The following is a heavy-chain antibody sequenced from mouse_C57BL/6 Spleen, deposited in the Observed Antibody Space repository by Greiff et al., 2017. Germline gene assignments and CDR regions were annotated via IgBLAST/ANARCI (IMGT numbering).Heavy chain of an antibody. V-gene: IGHV1-80*01. D-gene: IGHD2-4*01. J-gene: IGHJ4*01. CDR2: IYPGDGDT. CDR3: ARWGDYDGYYAMDY. CDR1: GYAFSSYW. Sequence: VQLVESGAELVKPGASVKISCKASGYAFSSYWMNWVKQRPGKGLEWIGQIYPGDGDTNYNGKLKGKATLTADKSSSTAYMQLSSLTSEDSAVYFCARWGDYDGYYAMDYWGQGTSVTVSS.